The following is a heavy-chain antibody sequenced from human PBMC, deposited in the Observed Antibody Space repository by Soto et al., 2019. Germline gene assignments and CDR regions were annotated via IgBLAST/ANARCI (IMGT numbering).Heavy chain of an antibody. CDR3: ARSKHGDWFDP. J-gene: IGHJ5*02. Sequence: QVHLVQSGAEVKKPGASVKVSCKASGYTFTSSGFAWVRQAPGQGLEWMGWINPYNGNTNYVQKLQGRVTMTTDTPTSTVHMELRSLKSDDTAVYDCARSKHGDWFDPWGQGTLVTVSS. CDR2: INPYNGNT. V-gene: IGHV1-18*01. CDR1: GYTFTSSG. D-gene: IGHD3-16*01.